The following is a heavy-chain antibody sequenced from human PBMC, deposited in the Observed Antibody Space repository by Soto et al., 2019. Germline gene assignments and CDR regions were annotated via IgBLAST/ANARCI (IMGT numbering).Heavy chain of an antibody. CDR3: AKHGPQDSSSLTHY. CDR1: GFTFNNYA. Sequence: EVQLLESGGGLVQPGESLRLSCAGSGFTFNNYAMTWVRQAPGKGPEWVSAISGGGDTTYYADSVKGRFTISRDNSKNTLYLPMNSRRAEDTAVYYCAKHGPQDSSSLTHYWGQGTLVTVSS. V-gene: IGHV3-23*01. D-gene: IGHD6-13*01. J-gene: IGHJ4*02. CDR2: ISGGGDTT.